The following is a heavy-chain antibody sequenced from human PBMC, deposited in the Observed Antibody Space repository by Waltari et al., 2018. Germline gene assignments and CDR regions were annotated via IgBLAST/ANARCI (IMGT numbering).Heavy chain of an antibody. CDR1: GYSITSGYY. V-gene: IGHV4-38-2*02. CDR3: ARAPMSGAATGTFDF. D-gene: IGHD6-13*01. CDR2: IYHSGNT. Sequence: QVQLQESGPGLVKPSETLSLTCTVSGYSITSGYYWGCIRQPPGKGLELIGSIYHSGNTYYNPSLKGRLTISVDTSKNQFSLRLSSVTAADTAVYYCARAPMSGAATGTFDFWGLGSLVTVSP. J-gene: IGHJ4*02.